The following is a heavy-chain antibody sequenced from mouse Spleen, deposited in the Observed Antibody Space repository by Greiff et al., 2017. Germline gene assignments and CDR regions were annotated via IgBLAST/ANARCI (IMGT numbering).Heavy chain of an antibody. CDR2: INPGSGGT. D-gene: IGHD4-1*01. CDR3: ARGWDGGFAY. V-gene: IGHV1-54*01. Sequence: QVQLQQSGAELVRPGTSVKVSCKASGYAFTNYLIEWVKQRPGQGLEWIGVINPGSGGTNYNEKFKGKATLTADKSSSTAYMQLSSLTSEDSAVYFCARGWDGGFAYWGQGTLVTVSA. CDR1: GYAFTNYL. J-gene: IGHJ3*01.